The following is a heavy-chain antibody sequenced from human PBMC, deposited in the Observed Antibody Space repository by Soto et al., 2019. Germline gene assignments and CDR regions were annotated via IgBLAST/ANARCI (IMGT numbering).Heavy chain of an antibody. D-gene: IGHD3-3*01. J-gene: IGHJ6*04. V-gene: IGHV3-23*01. CDR1: GFTFSSYA. CDR2: ISGSGGST. CDR3: AKHPDFWSGYFAPYYYYGMDV. Sequence: PGGSLRLSCAASGFTFSSYAMSWVRQAPGKGLEWVSAISGSGGSTYYADSVKGRFTISRDNSKNTLYLQMNSLRAEDTAVYYCAKHPDFWSGYFAPYYYYGMDVWGKGPTVTVS.